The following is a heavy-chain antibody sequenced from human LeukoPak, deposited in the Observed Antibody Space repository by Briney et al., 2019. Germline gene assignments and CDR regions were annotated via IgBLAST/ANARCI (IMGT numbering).Heavy chain of an antibody. Sequence: SSETLSLTCTVSGGSISSSAYHWGWIRQPPGKGLEWIGSIHYSGSTYYNPSLKSRVTISLDTSKNQFSLKLSSVTAADTAVYYCARVSRITMIVVASYFDYWGQGTLVTVSS. J-gene: IGHJ4*02. CDR2: IHYSGST. V-gene: IGHV4-39*07. D-gene: IGHD3-22*01. CDR1: GGSISSSAYH. CDR3: ARVSRITMIVVASYFDY.